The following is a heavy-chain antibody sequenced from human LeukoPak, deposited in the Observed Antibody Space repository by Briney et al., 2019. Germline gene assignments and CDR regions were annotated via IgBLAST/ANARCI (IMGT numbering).Heavy chain of an antibody. V-gene: IGHV3-9*01. J-gene: IGHJ5*02. CDR1: GFTFDDYA. CDR3: AKDIDYRSGSFNWFDP. CDR2: ISWNSGSI. D-gene: IGHD3-10*01. Sequence: GRSLRLSCAASGFTFDDYAMHWVRQAPGKGLEWVSGISWNSGSIGYADSVKGRFTISRDNAKNSLYLQMNSLRAEDTALYYCAKDIDYRSGSFNWFDPWGQETLVTVSS.